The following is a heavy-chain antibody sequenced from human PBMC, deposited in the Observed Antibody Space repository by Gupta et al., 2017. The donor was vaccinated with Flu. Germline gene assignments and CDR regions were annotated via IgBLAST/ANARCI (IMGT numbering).Heavy chain of an antibody. CDR1: GFTFSSYA. Sequence: EVQLLESGGGLVQPGGSLRLSCAASGFTFSSYAMSWVRQAPGKGLEWVSAISGSGGSTYYADSVKGRFTISRDKSKNTLYLQMNSLRAEDTAVYYCAKGGGLFGLMVYSYYYGMDVWGQGTTVTVSS. D-gene: IGHD2-8*01. CDR2: ISGSGGST. V-gene: IGHV3-23*01. J-gene: IGHJ6*02. CDR3: AKGGGLFGLMVYSYYYGMDV.